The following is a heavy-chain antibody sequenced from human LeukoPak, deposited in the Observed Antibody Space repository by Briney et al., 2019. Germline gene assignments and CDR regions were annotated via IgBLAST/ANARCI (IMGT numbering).Heavy chain of an antibody. CDR3: TKDPYGTGGDY. CDR2: ISGDGVST. D-gene: IGHD2-8*02. Sequence: PGGSLRLSCAASGFIFDDYAMHWVRQAPGKGLQWVCFISGDGVSTSYADPVKGRFTISRDNSKDSLYLQMNSLRTEDTALYFCTKDPYGTGGDYWGQGTLVTVSS. V-gene: IGHV3-43*02. CDR1: GFIFDDYA. J-gene: IGHJ4*02.